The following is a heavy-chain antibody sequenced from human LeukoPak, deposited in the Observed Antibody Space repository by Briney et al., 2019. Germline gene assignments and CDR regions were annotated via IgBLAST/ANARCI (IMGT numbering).Heavy chain of an antibody. Sequence: PSETLSLTCTVSGGSISSSSNYWGWIRQPPGKGLEWIGSIYYSGSTYYNPSLKSRVAMSVDTSKNQFSLNLTSVTAADTAVYYCARAGSSTSPPGVVWGKGTTVTVSS. CDR2: IYYSGST. CDR1: GGSISSSSNY. CDR3: ARAGSSTSPPGVV. J-gene: IGHJ6*04. D-gene: IGHD2-2*01. V-gene: IGHV4-39*07.